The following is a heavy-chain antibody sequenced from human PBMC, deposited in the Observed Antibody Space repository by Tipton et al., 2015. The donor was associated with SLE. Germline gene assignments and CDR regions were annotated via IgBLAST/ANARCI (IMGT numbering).Heavy chain of an antibody. V-gene: IGHV3-15*01. J-gene: IGHJ1*01. Sequence: SLRLSCAASGFTFSNAWMNWVRQPPGKGLEWVGRIQSKTDGGTTDYAAPVKGSFTISRDDSKNTLYLQMNRLKTEDTAVYYCTTAKGWSTAMVAWGQGTLVTVSS. CDR3: TTAKGWSTAMVA. CDR1: GFTFSNAW. CDR2: IQSKTDGGTT. D-gene: IGHD5-18*01.